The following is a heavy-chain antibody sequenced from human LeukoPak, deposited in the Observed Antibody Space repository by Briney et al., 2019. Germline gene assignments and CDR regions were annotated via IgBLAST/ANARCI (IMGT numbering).Heavy chain of an antibody. Sequence: GGSLRLSCVASGLTFSSHAMTWVRQTPGKGLEWVSGITGSGGSTYHAESVKGRFVISRDNSKNTLYLQMNNLRAEDTAVYYCASRPASETYYAVFDYWGQGTLVTVSS. D-gene: IGHD3-3*01. CDR2: ITGSGGST. J-gene: IGHJ4*02. CDR1: GLTFSSHA. CDR3: ASRPASETYYAVFDY. V-gene: IGHV3-23*01.